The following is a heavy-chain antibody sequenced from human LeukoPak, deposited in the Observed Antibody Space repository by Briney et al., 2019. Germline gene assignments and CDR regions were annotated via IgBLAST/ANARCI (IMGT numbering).Heavy chain of an antibody. CDR3: ARVLCSSTSCYSSPWFDP. CDR2: ISGSDGST. D-gene: IGHD2-2*01. CDR1: GFTFNTYG. J-gene: IGHJ5*02. V-gene: IGHV3-23*01. Sequence: PGGTLRLSCAVSGFTFNTYGMTWVRQAPGKGLEWFSGISGSDGSTYHADSVKGRFTISRDNSKNTLYLQMNSLRGEDTAVYYCARVLCSSTSCYSSPWFDPWGQGTLVTVSS.